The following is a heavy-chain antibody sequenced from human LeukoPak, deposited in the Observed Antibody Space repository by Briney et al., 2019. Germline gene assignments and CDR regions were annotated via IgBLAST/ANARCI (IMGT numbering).Heavy chain of an antibody. V-gene: IGHV4-39*01. CDR2: IYYRGST. CDR3: ARRGNGDYVY. D-gene: IGHD4-17*01. J-gene: IGHJ4*02. Sequence: AHTLSLICTLSARSITISNFCWAWLRQPPGKGPEWIGSIYYRGSTYYNPSLKSRVTISVDTSKHQFSLKLNSVTAADTAVYYCARRGNGDYVYWGQGTLVTVSS. CDR1: ARSITISNFC.